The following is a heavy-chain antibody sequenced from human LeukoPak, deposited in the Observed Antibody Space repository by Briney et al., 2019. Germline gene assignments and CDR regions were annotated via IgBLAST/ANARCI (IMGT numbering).Heavy chain of an antibody. V-gene: IGHV3-30*03. J-gene: IGHJ6*02. Sequence: PGRSLRLSCAASGFTFSSYGMHWVRQAPGKGLEWVAVISYDGSNKYYADSVKGRFTISRDNSKNTLYLQMNSLRAEDTAVYYXXXXXXXXXXXXXXYYYYYYGMDVWGQGTTVTVSS. CDR1: GFTFSSYG. CDR2: ISYDGSNK. CDR3: XXXXXXXXXXXXXYYYYYYGMDV.